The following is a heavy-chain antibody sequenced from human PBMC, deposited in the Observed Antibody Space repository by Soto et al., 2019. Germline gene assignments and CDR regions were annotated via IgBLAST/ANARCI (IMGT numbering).Heavy chain of an antibody. CDR3: ATIVGANDY. Sequence: SQTLSLTCTVSGGSIYTYSWTWLRQPAGKGLAWIGHIYSSGSASYNPSLKSRVSMSVDTSKNQFALKMNSVTAADKAVYYCATIVGANDYWGQGALVTVSS. CDR1: GGSIYTYS. J-gene: IGHJ4*02. D-gene: IGHD1-26*01. V-gene: IGHV4-4*07. CDR2: IYSSGSA.